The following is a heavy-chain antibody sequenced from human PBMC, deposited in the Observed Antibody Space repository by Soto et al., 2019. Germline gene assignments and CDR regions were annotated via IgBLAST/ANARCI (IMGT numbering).Heavy chain of an antibody. Sequence: EVQLVESGGGLVQPGGSLRLSCAASGFTFTTYWMHWVRQAPGKGLEWVSRINSEGRNTNYVDSVKGRFTFSRDNAKNTVYLEMNSLRVEDTAVYYCAREAYSYGYFDYWGQGAVVTVSS. CDR1: GFTFTTYW. J-gene: IGHJ4*02. CDR3: AREAYSYGYFDY. CDR2: INSEGRNT. D-gene: IGHD5-18*01. V-gene: IGHV3-74*01.